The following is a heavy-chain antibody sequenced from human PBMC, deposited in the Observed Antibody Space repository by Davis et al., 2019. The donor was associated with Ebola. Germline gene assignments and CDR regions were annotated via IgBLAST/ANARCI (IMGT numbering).Heavy chain of an antibody. CDR1: GFTVSSNY. V-gene: IGHV3-53*01. Sequence: GGSLRLSCAASGFTVSSNYMSWVRQAPGKGLEWVSVIYNAGNTYYADSVKGRFTISRDNAKNSLYLQMNSLRAEDTAVYYCARESAAVHFDYWGQGTLVTVSS. CDR2: IYNAGNT. CDR3: ARESAAVHFDY. J-gene: IGHJ4*02. D-gene: IGHD4-17*01.